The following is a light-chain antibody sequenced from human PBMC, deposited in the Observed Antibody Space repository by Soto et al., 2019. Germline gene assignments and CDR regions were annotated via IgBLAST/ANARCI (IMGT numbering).Light chain of an antibody. V-gene: IGKV3-20*01. J-gene: IGKJ2*01. Sequence: EVVLTQSPGTLSLSPGERATLSCRASQTVSNNYLAWYQQKPGQAPRLLIFGSSDRATSIPDRFSGSGSGTDFTLTISRLEPEDFAVYYCQQYGSSPPYTFGQGTNLEI. CDR3: QQYGSSPPYT. CDR1: QTVSNNY. CDR2: GSS.